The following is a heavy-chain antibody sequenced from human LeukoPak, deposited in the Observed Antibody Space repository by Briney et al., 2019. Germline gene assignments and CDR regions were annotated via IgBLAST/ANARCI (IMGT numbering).Heavy chain of an antibody. D-gene: IGHD2-15*01. CDR1: GGSINSYF. Sequence: SETLSLTCTVSGGSINSYFWNWIRQPPGKGLEWIGYISYSGTTNYNPSLKSRVTISVDTSKNRFSLKLNSVTAADTAVYYCARDNFSGGSSYHTGAFDIWGQGTMVTVSS. CDR2: ISYSGTT. V-gene: IGHV4-59*01. J-gene: IGHJ3*02. CDR3: ARDNFSGGSSYHTGAFDI.